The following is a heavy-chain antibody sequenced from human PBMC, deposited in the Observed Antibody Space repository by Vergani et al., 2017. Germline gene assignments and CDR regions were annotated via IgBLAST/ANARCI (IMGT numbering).Heavy chain of an antibody. D-gene: IGHD2-15*01. J-gene: IGHJ5*02. CDR1: GFTFSSYA. CDR2: IWYDGSNK. CDR3: ARDRRRLVVAATGNWFDP. Sequence: VQLLESGGGLVQPGGSLRLSCAASGFTFSSYAMSWVRQAPGKGLEWVAVIWYDGSNKYYADSVKGRFTISRDNSKNTLYLQMNSLRAEDTAVYYCARDRRRLVVAATGNWFDPWGQGTLVTVSS. V-gene: IGHV3-33*08.